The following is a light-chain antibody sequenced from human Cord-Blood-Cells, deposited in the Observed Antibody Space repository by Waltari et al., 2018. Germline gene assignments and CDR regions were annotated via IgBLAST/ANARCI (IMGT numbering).Light chain of an antibody. V-gene: IGKV3-20*01. J-gene: IGKJ3*01. CDR2: GAS. CDR1: QSVSSSY. CDR3: QQYGSSPFT. Sequence: DIVLTQSPGTLSITQGERATLSCRARQSVSSSYLAWYQQKPGQAPRLLIYGASSRATGIPDRFSCSGSGTDFTRTISRLETEDFAVYYCQQYGSSPFTFGPGTKVDIK.